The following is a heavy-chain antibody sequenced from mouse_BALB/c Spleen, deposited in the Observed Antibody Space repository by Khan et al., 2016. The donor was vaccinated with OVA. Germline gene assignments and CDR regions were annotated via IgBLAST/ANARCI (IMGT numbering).Heavy chain of an antibody. CDR3: AKNYASWFAY. CDR2: IYPGSGTT. CDR1: GYTFTDYV. Sequence: QVQLQQSGPELVKPGASVKMSCKASGYTFTDYVINWVKQRTGQGLEWIGEIYPGSGTTYYNEKFKGKATLTADKSSNTADMQLSSLTSADYAVYFCAKNYASWFAYWGQGTLVTGSA. V-gene: IGHV1-77*01. J-gene: IGHJ3*01.